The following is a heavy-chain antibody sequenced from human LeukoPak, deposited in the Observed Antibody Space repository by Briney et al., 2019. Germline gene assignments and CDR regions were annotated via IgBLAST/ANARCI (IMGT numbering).Heavy chain of an antibody. V-gene: IGHV3-23*01. CDR3: AKDSTYYYDSSGYSDY. CDR2: ISGSGGST. Sequence: GGSLRLSCAASVFTFSSYAMSWVRQAPGKGLEWVSAISGSGGSTYYADSVKGRFTISRDNSKNTLYLQMNSLRAEDMAVYYCAKDSTYYYDSSGYSDYWGQGTLVTVSS. J-gene: IGHJ4*02. D-gene: IGHD3-22*01. CDR1: VFTFSSYA.